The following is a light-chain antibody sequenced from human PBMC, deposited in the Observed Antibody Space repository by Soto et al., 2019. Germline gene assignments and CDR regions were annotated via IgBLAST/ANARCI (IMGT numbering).Light chain of an antibody. CDR2: EGS. Sequence: QPVLTQPASVSGSPVQSITISCTGTSSDVGSYNLVSWYQQHPGKAPKLMIYEGSKRPSGVSNRFSGSKSGNTASLTISGLQAEDEADYYCCSYAGSSTPVVFGGGTKLTVL. V-gene: IGLV2-23*01. CDR3: CSYAGSSTPVV. J-gene: IGLJ2*01. CDR1: SSDVGSYNL.